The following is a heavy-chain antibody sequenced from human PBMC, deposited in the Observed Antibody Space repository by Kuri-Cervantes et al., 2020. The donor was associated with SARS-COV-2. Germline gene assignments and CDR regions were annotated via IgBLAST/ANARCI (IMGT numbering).Heavy chain of an antibody. Sequence: GSLRLSCTVSGGSISSYYWSWIRQPPGQGLEWLGYIYYSGSTNYNPSLKSRVTISVDTSKNQFSLKLSSVTAADTAVYYCARLRGAVAEGFGYWGQGTLVTVSS. V-gene: IGHV4-59*12. CDR3: ARLRGAVAEGFGY. CDR1: GGSISSYY. J-gene: IGHJ4*02. CDR2: IYYSGST. D-gene: IGHD6-19*01.